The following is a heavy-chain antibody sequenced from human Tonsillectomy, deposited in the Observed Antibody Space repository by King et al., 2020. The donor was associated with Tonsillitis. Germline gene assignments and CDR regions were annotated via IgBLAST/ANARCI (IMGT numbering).Heavy chain of an antibody. Sequence: QLVQSGAEVRESGESLKISCKGSGYWFASYWIGWVRQMPGKGLEWMGIIYPDDSDTRYSPSFQGQVTISIDKSINTAYLQWSSLKASDTAMYYCARPSRGEWELSRLEYWGQGTLVTVSS. J-gene: IGHJ4*02. D-gene: IGHD1-7*01. V-gene: IGHV5-51*01. CDR1: GYWFASYW. CDR2: IYPDDSDT. CDR3: ARPSRGEWELSRLEY.